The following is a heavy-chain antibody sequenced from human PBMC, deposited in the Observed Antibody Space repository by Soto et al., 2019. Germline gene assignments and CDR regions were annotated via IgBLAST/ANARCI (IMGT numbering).Heavy chain of an antibody. V-gene: IGHV3-23*01. CDR2: ISGSGGST. D-gene: IGHD3-3*01. CDR1: GFTFSSYA. J-gene: IGHJ4*02. Sequence: GGSLRLSCAASGFTFSSYAMSWVRQAPGKGLEWVSAISGSGGSTYYADSVKGRFTISRDNSKNTLYLQMNSLRAEDTAVYYCAKDRGLRFLEWLLLYYFDYRGQGTLVTVSS. CDR3: AKDRGLRFLEWLLLYYFDY.